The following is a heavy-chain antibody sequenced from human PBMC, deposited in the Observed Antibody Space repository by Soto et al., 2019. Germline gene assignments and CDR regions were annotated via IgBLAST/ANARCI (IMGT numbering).Heavy chain of an antibody. V-gene: IGHV4-34*01. CDR1: GGSFSGYY. J-gene: IGHJ3*02. Sequence: SSETLSLTCAVYGGSFSGYYWSWIRQPPGKGLEWIGEINHSGSTNYNPSLKSRVTISVDTSKNQFSLKLSSVTAADTAVYYCARRSDQLRRAFGIWGKGPMVTVSS. D-gene: IGHD4-17*01. CDR3: ARRSDQLRRAFGI. CDR2: INHSGST.